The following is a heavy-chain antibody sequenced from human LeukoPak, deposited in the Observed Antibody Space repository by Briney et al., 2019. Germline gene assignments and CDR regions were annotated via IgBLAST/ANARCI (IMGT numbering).Heavy chain of an antibody. V-gene: IGHV3-53*01. Sequence: PGGSLRLSCAASGFTVSSNYKSWVRQAPGKGLEWVSVIYSGGSTYYADSVKGRFTISRDNSKNTLYLQMNSLRAEDTAVYYCARDLLYSSSSGGYYYYGMDVWGQGTTVTVSS. CDR1: GFTVSSNY. D-gene: IGHD6-6*01. CDR3: ARDLLYSSSSGGYYYYGMDV. J-gene: IGHJ6*02. CDR2: IYSGGST.